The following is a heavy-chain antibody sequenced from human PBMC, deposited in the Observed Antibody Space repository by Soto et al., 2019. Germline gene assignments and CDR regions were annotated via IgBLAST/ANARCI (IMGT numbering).Heavy chain of an antibody. CDR3: ARATPLYYYDSSGPVDY. CDR2: ISAYNGNT. D-gene: IGHD3-22*01. V-gene: IGHV1-18*01. Sequence: QVQLVQSGAEVKKPGASVKVSCKASGYTFTSYGISWVRQAPGQGLEWMGWISAYNGNTNYAQKLQGRVTMTTDTSTSTAHMELRSLRSDDTAVYYCARATPLYYYDSSGPVDYWGQGTLVTVSS. CDR1: GYTFTSYG. J-gene: IGHJ4*02.